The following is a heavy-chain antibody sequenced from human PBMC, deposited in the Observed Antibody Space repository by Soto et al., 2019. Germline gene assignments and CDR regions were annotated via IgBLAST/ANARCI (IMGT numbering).Heavy chain of an antibody. Sequence: QGQLVQSGAEVKKPGASVKVSCGTSGFSFTSYSFHWVRQAPAQGLQWMGWINAGRGKTKYSQQFQRRVTFTWDTSANTVYMELSRLTSADTSVFYCARCIDNAYFNYWCQGTRVNVSA. D-gene: IGHD1-1*01. J-gene: IGHJ4*02. CDR3: ARCIDNAYFNY. CDR1: GFSFTSYS. V-gene: IGHV1-3*01. CDR2: INAGRGKT.